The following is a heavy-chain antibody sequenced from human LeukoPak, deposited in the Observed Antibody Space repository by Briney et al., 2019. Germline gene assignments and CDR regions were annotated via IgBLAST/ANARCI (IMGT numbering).Heavy chain of an antibody. CDR1: GGTFSSYA. V-gene: IGHV1-69*04. Sequence: SVKVSCKASGGTFSSYAISWVRQAPGQGLEWMGRIIPILGIANYAQKFQGSVTITADKSTSTAYMELSSLRSEDTAVYYCASQTYYYDSSGYYRTIWGQGTMVTVSS. J-gene: IGHJ3*02. CDR2: IIPILGIA. D-gene: IGHD3-22*01. CDR3: ASQTYYYDSSGYYRTI.